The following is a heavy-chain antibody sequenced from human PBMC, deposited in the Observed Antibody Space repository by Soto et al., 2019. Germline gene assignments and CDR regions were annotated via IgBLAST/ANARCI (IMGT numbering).Heavy chain of an antibody. Sequence: GGSLRLSCAASGFSFGSYALSWVGQAPGKGLEWVSTISGSDGKTFYADSVKGRFSISRDTSQSTLYLQMNSLRADDTAMYYCARWSSLDFWGPGTRVTVYS. CDR1: GFSFGSYA. CDR3: ARWSSLDF. CDR2: ISGSDGKT. D-gene: IGHD3-10*01. J-gene: IGHJ4*02. V-gene: IGHV3-23*01.